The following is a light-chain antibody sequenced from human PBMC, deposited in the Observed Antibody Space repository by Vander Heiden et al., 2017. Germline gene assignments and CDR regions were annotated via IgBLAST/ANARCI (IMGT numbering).Light chain of an antibody. Sequence: QSVLTSPPPASETPGQRVTISCYGSSSNIGSNTVNWYQQLPGTAPKLLIYITNQRPSGVPDRFSDSKSGTSASLAISGLQSEDEADYYCATWDESLNGPVFGGGTKLTVL. V-gene: IGLV1-44*01. J-gene: IGLJ3*02. CDR2: ITN. CDR1: SSNIGSNT. CDR3: ATWDESLNGPV.